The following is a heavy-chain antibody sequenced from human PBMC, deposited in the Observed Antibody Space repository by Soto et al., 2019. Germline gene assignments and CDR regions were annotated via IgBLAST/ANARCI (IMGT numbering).Heavy chain of an antibody. D-gene: IGHD1-1*01. V-gene: IGHV5-51*01. CDR2: IYPGDSDT. CDR3: ARLQHDIPNYFDY. CDR1: GYSFTTYW. Sequence: PGESLKISCKCSGYSFTTYWIVLVRQMPGKGLEWMGIIYPGDSDTRYSPSFQGQVTISADKSISTAYLQWSSLKASDTAMYYCARLQHDIPNYFDYWGQGTLVTVSS. J-gene: IGHJ4*02.